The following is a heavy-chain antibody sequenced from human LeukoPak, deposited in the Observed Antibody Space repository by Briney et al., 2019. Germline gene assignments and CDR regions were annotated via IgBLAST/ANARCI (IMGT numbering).Heavy chain of an antibody. CDR2: IYYSGST. Sequence: SETLSLTCTVSGGSISSSSYYWGWIRQPPGKGLEWIGSIYYSGSTYYNPSLKSRVTISVDTSKNQFSLKLSSLTAADTAVYYCARHEAGEVRGVITYWGQGTLVTVSS. CDR1: GGSISSSSYY. D-gene: IGHD3-10*01. CDR3: ARHEAGEVRGVITY. V-gene: IGHV4-39*01. J-gene: IGHJ4*02.